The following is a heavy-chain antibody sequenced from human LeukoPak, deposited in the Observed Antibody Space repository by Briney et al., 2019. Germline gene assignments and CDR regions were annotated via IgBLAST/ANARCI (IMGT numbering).Heavy chain of an antibody. CDR2: ISSSSTYI. Sequence: GGSLRLSCAASGFTFSYYTMIWVRQAPGRGLEWVSFISSSSTYIYYADSVKGRFTISRDNAKNSLYLQMNSLRAEDTAVYYCARLHYYAFDYRGQGTLVTVSS. D-gene: IGHD3-10*01. V-gene: IGHV3-21*01. J-gene: IGHJ4*02. CDR3: ARLHYYAFDY. CDR1: GFTFSYYT.